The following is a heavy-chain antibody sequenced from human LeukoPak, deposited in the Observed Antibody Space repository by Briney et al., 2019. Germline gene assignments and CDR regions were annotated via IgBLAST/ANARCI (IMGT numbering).Heavy chain of an antibody. Sequence: SETLSLTCTLSGGSISSGDYYWSWIRQPPGKGLEWFGYIYYSGSTYYNPSLKSRVTISVDTSNNQFSLKLSSVTAADTAVYYCATYTTVTTTWGQGTLVTVSS. CDR1: GGSISSGDYY. D-gene: IGHD4-17*01. CDR3: ATYTTVTTT. J-gene: IGHJ4*02. CDR2: IYYSGST. V-gene: IGHV4-30-4*08.